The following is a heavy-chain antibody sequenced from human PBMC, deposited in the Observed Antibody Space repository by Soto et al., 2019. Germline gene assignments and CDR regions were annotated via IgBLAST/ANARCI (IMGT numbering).Heavy chain of an antibody. CDR3: ARAGSSWYAHDY. CDR1: GFTFSSYW. CDR2: INSDGSST. J-gene: IGHJ4*02. Sequence: GGSLRLSCVASGFTFSSYWMHWVRQAPGKGLVWVSRINSDGSSTSYADSVKGRFTISRDNAKNTLYLQMNSLRAEDTAVYYCARAGSSWYAHDYWGKGTLVTVSS. V-gene: IGHV3-74*01. D-gene: IGHD6-13*01.